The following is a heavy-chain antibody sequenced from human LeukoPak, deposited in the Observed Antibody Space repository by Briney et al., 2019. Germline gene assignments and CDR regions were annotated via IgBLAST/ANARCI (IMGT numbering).Heavy chain of an antibody. CDR2: INPSGGST. CDR1: GYTFTSYY. Sequence: ASVKVSRKASGYTFTSYYMHWVRQAPGQGLEWMGIINPSGGSTSYAQKFQGRVTMTRDTSTSTVYMELSSLRSEDTAVYYCARVLSDSSGFDYYYGMDVWGQGTTVTVSS. J-gene: IGHJ6*02. D-gene: IGHD3-22*01. V-gene: IGHV1-46*01. CDR3: ARVLSDSSGFDYYYGMDV.